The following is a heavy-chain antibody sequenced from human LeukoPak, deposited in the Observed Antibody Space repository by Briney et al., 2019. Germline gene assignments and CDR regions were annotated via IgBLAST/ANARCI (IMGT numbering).Heavy chain of an antibody. CDR1: GGSISSYY. D-gene: IGHD3-10*01. CDR2: IYTSGST. J-gene: IGHJ3*02. Sequence: KPSETLSLTCTVSGGSISSYYWSWIRQPAGKGLEWIGRIYTSGSTNYNPSLKSRVTMSVDTSKNQFSLKLSSVTAADTAVYYCARDRGENYYGSGSYYPNAFDIWGQGTMVSVSS. CDR3: ARDRGENYYGSGSYYPNAFDI. V-gene: IGHV4-4*07.